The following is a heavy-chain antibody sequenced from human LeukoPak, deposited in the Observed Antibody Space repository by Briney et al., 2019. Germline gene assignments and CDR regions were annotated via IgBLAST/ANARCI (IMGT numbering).Heavy chain of an antibody. J-gene: IGHJ4*02. CDR3: AKDRGSGSYSSDY. CDR2: ISGSGGST. D-gene: IGHD1-26*01. Sequence: GGSLRLSCAASGFTFSTYAVTWVRQAPGKGLEWVSAISGSGGSTYYADSVKGRFTISRDNSKNTLYLQMNSLRAEDTAVYYCAKDRGSGSYSSDYWGQGTLVTVSS. CDR1: GFTFSTYA. V-gene: IGHV3-23*01.